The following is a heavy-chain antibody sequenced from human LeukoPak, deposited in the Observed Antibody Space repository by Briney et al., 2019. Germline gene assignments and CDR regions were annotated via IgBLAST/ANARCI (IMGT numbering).Heavy chain of an antibody. D-gene: IGHD3-3*01. Sequence: PGGSLRLSCAASGFTFSSYGMHWVRQAPGKGLKWVAVIWYDGSNKYYADSVKGRFTISRDNSKNTLYLQMNSLRAEDTAVYYCARPYDFWSGYYAYWGQGTLVTVSS. CDR3: ARPYDFWSGYYAY. CDR2: IWYDGSNK. CDR1: GFTFSSYG. V-gene: IGHV3-33*01. J-gene: IGHJ4*02.